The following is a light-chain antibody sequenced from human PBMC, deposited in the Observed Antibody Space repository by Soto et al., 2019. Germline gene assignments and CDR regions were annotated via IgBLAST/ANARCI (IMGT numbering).Light chain of an antibody. Sequence: EIVMTQSPATLSVSPGGRATLSCRASQSVSSNYLAWYQQKPGQAPRLLIYGASSRATGIPDRFSGSGSGTDFTLTISRLEPEDFAVYYCQQYGNSRTFGQGTKVDIK. J-gene: IGKJ1*01. V-gene: IGKV3-20*01. CDR3: QQYGNSRT. CDR2: GAS. CDR1: QSVSSNY.